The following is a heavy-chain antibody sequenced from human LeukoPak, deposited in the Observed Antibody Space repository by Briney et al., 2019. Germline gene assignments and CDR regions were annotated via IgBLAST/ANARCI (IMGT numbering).Heavy chain of an antibody. CDR3: ARAHSRYCTNGVCYTAFYYYYYYMDV. Sequence: PGGSLRLSCVVSGFTFSSYNMNWVRQAPGKGLEWVSSISTSNNYIYYADSVTGRFTISRDNSKNTLYLQMNSLRAEDTAVYYCARAHSRYCTNGVCYTAFYYYYYYMDVWGKGTTVTVSS. V-gene: IGHV3-21*01. CDR2: ISTSNNYI. J-gene: IGHJ6*03. CDR1: GFTFSSYN. D-gene: IGHD2-8*01.